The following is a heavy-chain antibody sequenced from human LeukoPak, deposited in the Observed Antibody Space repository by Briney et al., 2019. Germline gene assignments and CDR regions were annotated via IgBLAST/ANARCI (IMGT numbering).Heavy chain of an antibody. CDR3: ARDLGFL. Sequence: GGSLRLSCAASGFTFSSYSMNWVRQAPGKGLEWVANIKQDGSEKYYVDSVKGRFTISRDNAKNSLYLQMNSLRAEDTAVYYCARDLGFLWGQGTLVTVSS. V-gene: IGHV3-7*01. D-gene: IGHD2-2*03. CDR2: IKQDGSEK. CDR1: GFTFSSYS. J-gene: IGHJ4*02.